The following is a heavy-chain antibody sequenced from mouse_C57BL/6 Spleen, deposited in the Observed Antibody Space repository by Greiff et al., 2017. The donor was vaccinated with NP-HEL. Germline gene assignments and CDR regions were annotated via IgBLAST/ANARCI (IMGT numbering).Heavy chain of an antibody. CDR3: VRDYYGSSYSPSYYAMDY. J-gene: IGHJ4*01. CDR2: IRSKSSNYAT. CDR1: GFTFNTYA. Sequence: EVKLVESGGGLVQPKGSLKLSCAASGFTFNTYAMHWVRQAPGKGLEWVARIRSKSSNYATYYADSVKDRFTISRDDSQSMLYLQMNNLKTEDTAMYYCVRDYYGSSYSPSYYAMDYWGQGTSVTVSS. D-gene: IGHD1-1*01. V-gene: IGHV10-3*01.